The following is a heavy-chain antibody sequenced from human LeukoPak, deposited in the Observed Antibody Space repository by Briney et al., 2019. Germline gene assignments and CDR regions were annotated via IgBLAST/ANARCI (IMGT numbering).Heavy chain of an antibody. CDR2: IGSDGGST. D-gene: IGHD3-9*01. V-gene: IGHV3-64*04. Sequence: PGGSLRLSCSASGFTFSTSAIHWVRQAPGKGLEYVSAIGSDGGSTYSANAVKGRVTISGDDGKNTLYLHMNSRSDDDTAVYYCATDQRYAFDYWGQGILVTVSS. CDR1: GFTFSTSA. J-gene: IGHJ4*02. CDR3: ATDQRYAFDY.